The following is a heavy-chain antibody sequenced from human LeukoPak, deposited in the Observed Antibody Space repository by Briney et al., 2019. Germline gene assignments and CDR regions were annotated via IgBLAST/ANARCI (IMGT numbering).Heavy chain of an antibody. J-gene: IGHJ6*03. Sequence: PSETLSLTCTVSGGSISSYYWSWIRQPPGKGLEWIGYIYYSGSTNYNPSLKSRVTISVDTSKNQFSLKLSSVTAADTAVYYCARVNKSDYDFWSGYFYYYMDVWGKGTTVTVSS. CDR1: GGSISSYY. CDR2: IYYSGST. V-gene: IGHV4-59*01. CDR3: ARVNKSDYDFWSGYFYYYMDV. D-gene: IGHD3-3*01.